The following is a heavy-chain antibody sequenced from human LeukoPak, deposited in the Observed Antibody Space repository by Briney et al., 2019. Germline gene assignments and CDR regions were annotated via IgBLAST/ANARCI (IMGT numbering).Heavy chain of an antibody. CDR1: GFTFSSYS. J-gene: IGHJ4*02. V-gene: IGHV3-23*01. CDR3: ARVTYGSGTYGAFDY. D-gene: IGHD3-10*01. Sequence: GGSLRLSCAASGFTFSSYSMNWVRQAPGKGLEWVSTISGSGGSTYYADSVKGRFTISRDNSQNTLYVQMNSLRAEDTAVYYCARVTYGSGTYGAFDYWGQGTLVTVSS. CDR2: ISGSGGST.